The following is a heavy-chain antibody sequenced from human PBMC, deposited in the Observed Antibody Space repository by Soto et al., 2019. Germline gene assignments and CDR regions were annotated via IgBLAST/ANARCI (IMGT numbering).Heavy chain of an antibody. J-gene: IGHJ5*02. CDR3: ARHWSAEAVAGTLDWFDP. V-gene: IGHV4-39*01. Sequence: SDTLSLTCTVSGGSISSSSYYWGWIRQPPGKGLEWIGSIYYSGSTYYNPSLKSRVTISVDTSKNQFSLKLSSVTAADTAVYYCARHWSAEAVAGTLDWFDPWGQGTLVTVSS. D-gene: IGHD6-19*01. CDR2: IYYSGST. CDR1: GGSISSSSYY.